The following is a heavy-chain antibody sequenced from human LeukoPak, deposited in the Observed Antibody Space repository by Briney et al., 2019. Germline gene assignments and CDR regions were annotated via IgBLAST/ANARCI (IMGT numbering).Heavy chain of an antibody. J-gene: IGHJ4*02. D-gene: IGHD6-19*01. CDR2: IIPIFGTA. Sequence: GASVKVSCKASGGTFSSYAISWVRQAPGQGLEWMGRIIPIFGTANYAQKFQGRVTITADESTSTAYMELSSLRSEDTAVYYCARDRGQAVATTFYYLDYWGQGTLVTVSS. CDR1: GGTFSSYA. V-gene: IGHV1-69*13. CDR3: ARDRGQAVATTFYYLDY.